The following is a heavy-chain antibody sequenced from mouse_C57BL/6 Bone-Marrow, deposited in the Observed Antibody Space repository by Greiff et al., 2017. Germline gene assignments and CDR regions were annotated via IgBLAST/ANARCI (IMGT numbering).Heavy chain of an antibody. CDR1: GYTFTSYW. J-gene: IGHJ4*01. CDR3: ARDYGSSGAMDY. Sequence: VQLQQPGAELVKPGASVKMSCKASGYTFTSYWITWVKQRPGQGLEWIGDIYPGSGSTNYNEKFKSKATLTVDTSSSTAYMQLSSLTSEDSAVYYCARDYGSSGAMDYWGQGTSVTVSS. CDR2: IYPGSGST. D-gene: IGHD1-1*01. V-gene: IGHV1-55*01.